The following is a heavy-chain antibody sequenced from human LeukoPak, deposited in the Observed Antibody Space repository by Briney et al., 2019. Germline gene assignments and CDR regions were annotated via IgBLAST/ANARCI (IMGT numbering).Heavy chain of an antibody. CDR1: GYTFTSYD. V-gene: IGHV1-8*01. Sequence: ASVKVSCKASGYTFTSYDLNWVRQATGQGLEWMGWMNPNSGNTGYAQKFQGRVTMTRNTSISTAYMELSSLRSEDTAVYYCARGPYCTNGVCYAYYYYMDVWGKGTTVTVSS. CDR3: ARGPYCTNGVCYAYYYYMDV. J-gene: IGHJ6*03. CDR2: MNPNSGNT. D-gene: IGHD2-8*01.